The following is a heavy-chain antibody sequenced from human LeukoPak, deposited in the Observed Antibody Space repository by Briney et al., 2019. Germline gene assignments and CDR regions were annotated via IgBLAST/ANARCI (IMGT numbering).Heavy chain of an antibody. CDR2: IQYDENK. V-gene: IGHV3-30*02. Sequence: GGSLRLSCTGSGFTFSNYGMHWVRQAPGKGLEWVAFIQYDENKNYADSVKGRFTISRDNSKNTVYLQMNSLRVEDTAVYYCATNGGHWDLDYWGQGTLVTVSS. D-gene: IGHD3-16*01. CDR1: GFTFSNYG. J-gene: IGHJ4*02. CDR3: ATNGGHWDLDY.